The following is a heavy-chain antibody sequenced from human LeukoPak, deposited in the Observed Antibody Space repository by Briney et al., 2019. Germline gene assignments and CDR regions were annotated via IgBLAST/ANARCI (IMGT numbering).Heavy chain of an antibody. CDR2: IYHSGST. V-gene: IGHV4-4*02. CDR3: ARHYPPYYYDSRGYYDY. Sequence: SETLSPTCAVSGGSISSSNWWSWVRQPPGKGLEWIGEIYHSGSTNYNPSLKSRVTISVDTSKNQFSLKLTSVTAADTAVYYCARHYPPYYYDSRGYYDYWGQGTLVTVSS. CDR1: GGSISSSNW. J-gene: IGHJ4*02. D-gene: IGHD3-22*01.